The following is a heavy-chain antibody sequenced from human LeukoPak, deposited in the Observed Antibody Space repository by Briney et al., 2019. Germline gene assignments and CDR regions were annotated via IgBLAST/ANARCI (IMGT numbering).Heavy chain of an antibody. J-gene: IGHJ5*02. CDR3: ASLWPLDP. Sequence: GGSLRLSCAASGFTFSLYGMSWGRQAPGKGLEWVSVIYSGGSTYYADSVKGRFTISRDNSKNTLYLQMNSLRAEDTAVYYCASLWPLDPWGQGTLVTVSS. CDR2: IYSGGST. V-gene: IGHV3-53*01. CDR1: GFTFSLYG. D-gene: IGHD3-16*01.